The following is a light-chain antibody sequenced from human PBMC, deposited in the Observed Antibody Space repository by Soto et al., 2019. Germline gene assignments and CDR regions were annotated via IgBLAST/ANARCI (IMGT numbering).Light chain of an antibody. CDR2: RNN. J-gene: IGLJ1*01. CDR3: AAWDDSPSGL. CDR1: SSNIGSNY. Sequence: QSVLTQPPSASGTPGQRVTISCSGSSSNIGSNYVYWYQQLPGTAPKLLIYRNNQRPSGVPDRFSGSKSGTSASLAISGLRSEDEADYYCAAWDDSPSGLCGTGTKVTVL. V-gene: IGLV1-47*01.